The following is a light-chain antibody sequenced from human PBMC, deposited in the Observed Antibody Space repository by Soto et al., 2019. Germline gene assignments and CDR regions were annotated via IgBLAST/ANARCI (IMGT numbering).Light chain of an antibody. CDR2: EAS. J-gene: IGKJ5*01. V-gene: IGKV3-11*01. CDR1: ESVRSY. CDR3: HQRHEWPFT. Sequence: ETVVTQSAATLAMSQGERVTLSCKPSESVRSYLVWYQQKPGQAPRFLIYEASTRATGIPARFSGSGSRTEFTLTISGLEAEDFAVYYCHQRHEWPFTFGGGTQLEIK.